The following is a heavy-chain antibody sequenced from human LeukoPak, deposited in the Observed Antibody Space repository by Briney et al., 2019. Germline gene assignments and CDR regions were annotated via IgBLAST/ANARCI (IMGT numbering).Heavy chain of an antibody. CDR3: ASHDASWAAAGLTSPSDNWFDP. CDR1: GGSISSSSYY. D-gene: IGHD6-13*01. Sequence: MPSETLSLTCTVSGGSISSSSYYWGWIRQPPGKGLEWIGSIYYSGSTYYNPSLKSRVTISVDTSKNQFSLKLSSVTAADTAVYYCASHDASWAAAGLTSPSDNWFDPWGQGTLVTVSS. J-gene: IGHJ5*02. V-gene: IGHV4-39*01. CDR2: IYYSGST.